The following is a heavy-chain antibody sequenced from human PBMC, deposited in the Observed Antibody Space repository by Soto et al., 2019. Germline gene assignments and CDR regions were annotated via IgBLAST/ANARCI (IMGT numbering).Heavy chain of an antibody. CDR1: GFSLSTSVVG. CDR2: VYWDNDK. V-gene: IGHV2-5*02. D-gene: IGHD4-17*01. Sequence: QITLKESGPTLVKPTQTLTLTCTFSGFSLSTSVVGVGWIRQPPGKSLEWLALVYWDNDKRYSPSLKSRLTITRDTSKNQVVLTLTNVDPVDTATYCCAHRTTVTAFDYWGQGTLVPVSS. J-gene: IGHJ4*02. CDR3: AHRTTVTAFDY.